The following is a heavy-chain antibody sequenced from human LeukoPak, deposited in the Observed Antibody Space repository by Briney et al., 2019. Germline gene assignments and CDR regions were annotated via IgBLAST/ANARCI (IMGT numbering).Heavy chain of an antibody. CDR3: AREPRTGTSIDC. CDR2: INHSRRT. D-gene: IGHD1-1*01. CDR1: GTSFSDYY. V-gene: IGHV4-34*01. Sequence: SETLSLTCAVYGTSFSDYYWSWIRQPPGKGLEWIGEINHSRRTNCNPSLKSRVTISIDTSKKQISLKLSSVTAADTAVYYCAREPRTGTSIDCWGQGTLVIISS. J-gene: IGHJ4*02.